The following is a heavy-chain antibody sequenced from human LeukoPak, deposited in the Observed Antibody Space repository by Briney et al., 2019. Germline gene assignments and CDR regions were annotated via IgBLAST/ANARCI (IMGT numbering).Heavy chain of an antibody. CDR2: IISSGFST. V-gene: IGHV3-23*01. J-gene: IGHJ5*02. D-gene: IGHD4-17*01. CDR1: GFTFSSYG. CDR3: APTSTLTTGRWFDP. Sequence: PGGSLRLSCAASGFTFSSYGMSWVRQAPGGGLEWVSSIISSGFSTYYTDSVKGRFTISRDNSENTLYLQMNSLRAEDTAIYYCAPTSTLTTGRWFDPWGQGTLVTVSS.